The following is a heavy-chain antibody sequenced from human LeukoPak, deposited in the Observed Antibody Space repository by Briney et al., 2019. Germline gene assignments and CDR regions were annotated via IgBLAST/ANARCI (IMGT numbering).Heavy chain of an antibody. CDR1: GFMFRSYS. CDR2: IGSTASTI. V-gene: IGHV3-48*01. Sequence: PGGSLRLSCAASGFMFRSYSMNWVRQVPGKGPEWIAYIGSTASTILYADSVKGRFTISRDNAKDSLYLQMTNLRADDTAFYYCARDFGLHWYFDLWGRGTLVTVSS. CDR3: ARDFGLHWYFDL. J-gene: IGHJ2*01. D-gene: IGHD3-16*01.